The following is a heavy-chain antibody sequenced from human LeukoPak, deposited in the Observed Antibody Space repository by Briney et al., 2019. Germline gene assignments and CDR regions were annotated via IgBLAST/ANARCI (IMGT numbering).Heavy chain of an antibody. CDR2: INHSGST. CDR3: VRGRGWFGESTFDP. CDR1: GGSFSGYY. J-gene: IGHJ5*02. D-gene: IGHD3-10*01. Sequence: SETLSLTCAVYGGSFSGYYWSWIRQPPGKGLEWIGEINHSGSTNYNPSLKSRVTISVDTSKNQFSLKLSSVTAADTAVYYCVRGRGWFGESTFDPWGQGTLVTVSS. V-gene: IGHV4-34*01.